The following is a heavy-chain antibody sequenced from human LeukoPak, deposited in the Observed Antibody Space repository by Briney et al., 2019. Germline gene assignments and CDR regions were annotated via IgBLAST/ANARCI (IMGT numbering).Heavy chain of an antibody. CDR1: GYTFTSFG. CDR2: ISVYNGYTNI. CDR3: AKFPDSSGYYFDY. Sequence: ASVNVSCKASGYTFTSFGISWVRQAPGQGLEWMGWISVYNGYTNINYAQRLQGRVTLTTDTSTSTAYMELRSLRSDDTAVYYCAKFPDSSGYYFDYWGQGTLVTVSS. J-gene: IGHJ4*02. V-gene: IGHV1-18*01. D-gene: IGHD3-22*01.